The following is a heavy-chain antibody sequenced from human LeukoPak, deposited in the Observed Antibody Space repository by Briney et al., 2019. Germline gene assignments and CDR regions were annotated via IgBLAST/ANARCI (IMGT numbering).Heavy chain of an antibody. CDR3: ARGPMATITYFDY. CDR1: GGSISSYY. Sequence: SETLSLTCTVSGGSISSYYWSWIRQPPGKGLEWIGYIYYSGSTNHNPSLKSRVTISVDTFKNQFSLKLSSVTAADTAVYYCARGPMATITYFDYWGQGTLVTVSS. V-gene: IGHV4-59*01. CDR2: IYYSGST. D-gene: IGHD5-24*01. J-gene: IGHJ4*02.